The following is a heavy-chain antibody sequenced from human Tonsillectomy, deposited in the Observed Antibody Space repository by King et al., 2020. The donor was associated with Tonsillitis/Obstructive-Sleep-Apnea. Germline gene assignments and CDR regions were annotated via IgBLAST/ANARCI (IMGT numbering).Heavy chain of an antibody. V-gene: IGHV1-69*01. J-gene: IGHJ5*02. D-gene: IGHD2-2*01. Sequence: VQLVESGAEVKKPGSSVKVSCKASGGTFISYTISWVRQAPGQGLEWMGGIIPIFGTANYAQKFQDRVTITADESTSTAYMELSSLRSEDTAVYYCARVRVPAAMYVWFDPWGQGTLVTVSS. CDR2: IIPIFGTA. CDR3: ARVRVPAAMYVWFDP. CDR1: GGTFISYT.